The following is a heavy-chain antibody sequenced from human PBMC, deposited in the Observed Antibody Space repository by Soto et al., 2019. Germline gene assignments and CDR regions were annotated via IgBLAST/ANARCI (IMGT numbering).Heavy chain of an antibody. CDR1: GASISYGGFS. CDR2: ISHLENT. CDR3: ARGGGYDSFDY. Sequence: SETLSLTCTVSGASISYGGFSWSWIRQSPGKGLEWIGYISHLENTYLHPSFKSRLTMSIDRTRNQFSLKLSSVTAADMAVYYCARGGGYDSFDYWGQGVLVTVSS. J-gene: IGHJ4*02. D-gene: IGHD5-12*01. V-gene: IGHV4-30-2*06.